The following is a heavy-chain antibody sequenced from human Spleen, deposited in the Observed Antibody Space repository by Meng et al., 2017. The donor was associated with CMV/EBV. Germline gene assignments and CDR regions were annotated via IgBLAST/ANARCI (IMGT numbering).Heavy chain of an antibody. CDR1: GFTFTSYA. D-gene: IGHD3-3*01. CDR2: ISGTGDST. CDR3: AKCLGSVTIYGVPSLDF. Sequence: GGSLRLSCAASGFTFTSYAMTWVRQAPGKGLEWVSVISGTGDSTYYADSVKGRFIISRDKVNNTVYLQMNSLRAEDTAVYYCAKCLGSVTIYGVPSLDFWGQGMLVTVSS. V-gene: IGHV3-23*01. J-gene: IGHJ4*02.